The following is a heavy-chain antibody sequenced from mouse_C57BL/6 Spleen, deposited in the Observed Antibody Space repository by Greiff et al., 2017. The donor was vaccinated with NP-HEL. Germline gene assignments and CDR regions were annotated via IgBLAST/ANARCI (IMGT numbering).Heavy chain of an antibody. CDR2: IDPETGGT. CDR1: GYTFTDYE. V-gene: IGHV1-15*01. Sequence: QVQLQQSGAELVRPGASVTLSCKASGYTFTDYEMHWVKQTPVHGLEWIGAIDPETGGTAYNQKFKGKAILTADKSSSTAYMELRSLTSEDSAVYYCTRSETAQATDFDYWGQGTTLTVSS. J-gene: IGHJ2*01. CDR3: TRSETAQATDFDY. D-gene: IGHD3-2*02.